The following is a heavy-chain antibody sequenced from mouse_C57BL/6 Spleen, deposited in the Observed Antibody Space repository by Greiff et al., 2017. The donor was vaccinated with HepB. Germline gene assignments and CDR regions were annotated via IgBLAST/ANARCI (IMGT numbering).Heavy chain of an antibody. CDR3: ARSRYYSNYYYAMDY. J-gene: IGHJ4*01. CDR1: GYAFSSSW. CDR2: IYPGDGDT. Sequence: QVQLQQSGPELVKPGASVKISCKASGYAFSSSWMNWVKQRPGKGLEWIGRIYPGDGDTNYNGKFKGKATLTADKSSSTAYMQLSSLTSEDSAVYFCARSRYYSNYYYAMDYWGQGTSVTVSS. V-gene: IGHV1-82*01. D-gene: IGHD2-5*01.